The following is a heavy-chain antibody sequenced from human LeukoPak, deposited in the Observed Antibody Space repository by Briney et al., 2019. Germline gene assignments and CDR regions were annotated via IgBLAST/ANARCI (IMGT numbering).Heavy chain of an antibody. V-gene: IGHV1-18*01. Sequence: VASVKVSCKASGYTFTSYGISWVRQAPGQGLEWMGWISAYNGNTNYAQKLQGRVTMTTDTSTSTAYMELRSLRSDDTAVYYCARQNYYDSSGYYESNDYWGQGTPVTVSS. CDR3: ARQNYYDSSGYYESNDY. J-gene: IGHJ4*02. CDR2: ISAYNGNT. CDR1: GYTFTSYG. D-gene: IGHD3-22*01.